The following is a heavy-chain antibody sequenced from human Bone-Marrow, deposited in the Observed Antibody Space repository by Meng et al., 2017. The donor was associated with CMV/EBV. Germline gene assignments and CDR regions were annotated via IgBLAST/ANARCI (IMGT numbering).Heavy chain of an antibody. Sequence: GGSLRLSCAASGVTFSSYAMHWVRQAPGKGLEWVALISSDGSNKYYTDSVKGRFTISRDNSKNTVNLQMNSLRVEDTAVYFCAFLTLYYFDYWGQGALVTVSS. V-gene: IGHV3-30*04. CDR2: ISSDGSNK. CDR1: GVTFSSYA. J-gene: IGHJ4*02. CDR3: AFLTLYYFDY. D-gene: IGHD2/OR15-2a*01.